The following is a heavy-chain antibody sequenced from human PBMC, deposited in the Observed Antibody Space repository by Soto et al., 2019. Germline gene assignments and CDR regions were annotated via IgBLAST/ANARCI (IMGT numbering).Heavy chain of an antibody. CDR3: TRGYGDYVRDY. Sequence: EVQLVESGGGLVQPGESLKLSCAVSGFTFSGSAVHWVRQASGKGLEWVGRIRSKANNYATAYAASVKGRFTISRDDSKNTAYLQMNSLKSEDTAVYYCTRGYGDYVRDYWGQGTLVTVSS. V-gene: IGHV3-73*01. CDR2: IRSKANNYAT. J-gene: IGHJ4*02. CDR1: GFTFSGSA. D-gene: IGHD4-17*01.